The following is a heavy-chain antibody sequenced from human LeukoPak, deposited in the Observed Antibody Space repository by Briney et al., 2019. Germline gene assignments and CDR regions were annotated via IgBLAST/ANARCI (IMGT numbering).Heavy chain of an antibody. CDR2: IGYDGSNK. CDR1: GFTFSSYG. Sequence: PGGSLRLSCAASGFTFSSYGMHWVRQAPGKGLEWVAFIGYDGSNKYYADSVKGRFTISRDNSKNTLYLQMNSLRAEDTAVYYCAKDRRIHVYYFDYWGQGTLVTVSS. D-gene: IGHD5-18*01. V-gene: IGHV3-30*02. J-gene: IGHJ4*02. CDR3: AKDRRIHVYYFDY.